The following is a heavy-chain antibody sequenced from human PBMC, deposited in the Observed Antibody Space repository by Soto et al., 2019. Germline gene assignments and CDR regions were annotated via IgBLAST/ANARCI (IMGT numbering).Heavy chain of an antibody. CDR2: ISAYNGNT. CDR1: GYTLPSYC. V-gene: IGHV1-18*01. D-gene: IGHD3-9*01. J-gene: IGHJ3*01. CDR3: ARDRGDWSWSLLGFDV. Sequence: ASVKVSCKASGYTLPSYCAGLLRRTPGQGLEWMGWISAYNGNTTDAQRLQGRVTMTTDTSTSTAYMELRSLRSDDTAVYYCARDRGDWSWSLLGFDVWG.